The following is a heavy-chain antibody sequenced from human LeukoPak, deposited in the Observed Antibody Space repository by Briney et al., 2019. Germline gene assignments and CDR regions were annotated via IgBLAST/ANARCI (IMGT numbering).Heavy chain of an antibody. J-gene: IGHJ5*02. V-gene: IGHV1-2*02. CDR2: INPNSGGT. Sequence: ASVKVSCKASGYTFTGYYIHWVRQAPGQGLEWMGWINPNSGGTHTVQKFQDRVTMTRDTSISTAYMEVNWLRSDDTAVYYCAGKGPIQGPPRDYDESWLHWVHPRGQGRLVTVSS. CDR1: GYTFTGYY. D-gene: IGHD4-17*01. CDR3: AGKGPIQGPPRDYDESWLHWVHP.